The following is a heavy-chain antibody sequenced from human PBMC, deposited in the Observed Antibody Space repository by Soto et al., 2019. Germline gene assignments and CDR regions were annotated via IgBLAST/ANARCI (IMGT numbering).Heavy chain of an antibody. J-gene: IGHJ6*02. Sequence: EVQLVESGGGLVQPGGSLRLSCAASGFTLTNYWMHWVRQAPGKGLVWVSRINSNGRSITYADSVKGRFTITRDNATNTLYLQMNSRRAEDTAVYYCARGGAARAYYYYGMGVWGQGTTVTVSS. CDR2: INSNGRSI. D-gene: IGHD6-6*01. CDR1: GFTLTNYW. V-gene: IGHV3-74*01. CDR3: ARGGAARAYYYYGMGV.